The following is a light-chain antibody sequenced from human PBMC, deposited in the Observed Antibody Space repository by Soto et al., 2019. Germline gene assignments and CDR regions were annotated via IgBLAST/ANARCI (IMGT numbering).Light chain of an antibody. V-gene: IGKV3-15*01. CDR3: QQYDKWPYT. CDR2: DAF. J-gene: IGKJ2*01. CDR1: QIIGTN. Sequence: ENVLTQSPATLSVSPGERATLSCRTSQIIGTNLAWYQQKPGQAPRLLIYDAFSRAPGFPVRFRGTGSGSEFTLKISGLQSEDGALYYCQQYDKWPYTFGEGTNLEIK.